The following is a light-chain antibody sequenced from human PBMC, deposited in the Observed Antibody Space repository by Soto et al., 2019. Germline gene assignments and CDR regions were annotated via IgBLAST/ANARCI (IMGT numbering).Light chain of an antibody. V-gene: IGKV3-20*01. CDR3: QQYGSSPLT. CDR1: QSVSSSY. CDR2: GAS. Sequence: EIVWSQSPGTLSLSPEERATLSCRASQSVSSSYLAWYQQKPGQAPRLLIYGASSRATGIPDRFSGSGSGTDFTLTISGLEPEDFEVYYCQQYGSSPLTFGGGTKVEIK. J-gene: IGKJ4*01.